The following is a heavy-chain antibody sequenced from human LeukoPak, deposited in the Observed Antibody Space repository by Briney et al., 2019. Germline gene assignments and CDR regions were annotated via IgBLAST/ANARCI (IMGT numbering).Heavy chain of an antibody. D-gene: IGHD2-2*02. V-gene: IGHV3-33*01. CDR1: GFTFSSYG. J-gene: IGHJ3*02. CDR3: ARGRSGCSTTSCYKVAIAFDI. Sequence: PVGPLRLSFAAAGFTFSSYGMHWVRQAPGKGLDGMAVIWYDGSNKYYADYVEGRLTISRDNSKNTLYLQMKSMRAEDTAVYYCARGRSGCSTTSCYKVAIAFDIWGQGTMVTVSS. CDR2: IWYDGSNK.